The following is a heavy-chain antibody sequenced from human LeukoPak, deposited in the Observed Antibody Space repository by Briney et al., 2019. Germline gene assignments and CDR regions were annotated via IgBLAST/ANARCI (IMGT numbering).Heavy chain of an antibody. J-gene: IGHJ6*03. Sequence: SETLSLTCTVSGGSISSGGYYWSWIRQPPGKGLEWIGYIYHSGSTHYNPSLKSRVTISVDRSKNQFSLKLSSVTAADTAVYYCARDVSSSYYYYYYYYIDVWGKGTTVTVSS. CDR2: IYHSGST. V-gene: IGHV4-30-2*01. D-gene: IGHD6-19*01. CDR1: GGSISSGGYY. CDR3: ARDVSSSYYYYYYYYIDV.